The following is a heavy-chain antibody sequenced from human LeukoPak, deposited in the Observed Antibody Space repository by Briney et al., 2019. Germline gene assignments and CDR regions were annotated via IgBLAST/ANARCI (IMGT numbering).Heavy chain of an antibody. V-gene: IGHV3-30-3*01. CDR2: ISYDGSNK. J-gene: IGHJ6*02. CDR3: ARDRNIRSGYYFLDV. CDR1: GFTFSSYA. D-gene: IGHD3-22*01. Sequence: GGSLRLSCAASGFTFSSYAMHWGRQAPGKGLEWVAVISYDGSNKYYADSVKGRFTISRDNSKNTLYLQMNSLRAEDTAVYYCARDRNIRSGYYFLDVWGQGTTVTVSS.